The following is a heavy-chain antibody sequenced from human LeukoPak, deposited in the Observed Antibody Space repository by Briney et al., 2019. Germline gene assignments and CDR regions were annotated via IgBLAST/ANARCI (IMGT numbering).Heavy chain of an antibody. V-gene: IGHV1-46*01. Sequence: GASVKVSCKASGYSFTSYYMHWVRQAPGQGPEWMGTINPSDGSTIYAQKFQGRITMTRDTSTSTLYMEVNSLRSDDAAVYYCARNRVPAREYYDILTGYFYWGQGTLVTVSS. CDR1: GYSFTSYY. D-gene: IGHD3-9*01. J-gene: IGHJ4*02. CDR3: ARNRVPAREYYDILTGYFY. CDR2: INPSDGST.